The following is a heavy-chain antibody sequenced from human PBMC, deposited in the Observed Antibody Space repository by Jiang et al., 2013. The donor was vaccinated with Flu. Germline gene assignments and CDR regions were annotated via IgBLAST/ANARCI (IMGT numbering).Heavy chain of an antibody. CDR1: GFTFKSYA. J-gene: IGHJ3*02. CDR3: AKGSGLLWNAFDM. V-gene: IGHV3-23*01. D-gene: IGHD5-12*01. CDR2: VSGSGGST. Sequence: GLVQPGGSLRLSCAASGFTFKSYAMSWVRQAPGKGLEWVSTVSGSGGSTYYADSVKGRFTISRDNSKNTLYLQMNSLRADDTAVYYCAKGSGLLWNAFDMWGQGTMVTVSS.